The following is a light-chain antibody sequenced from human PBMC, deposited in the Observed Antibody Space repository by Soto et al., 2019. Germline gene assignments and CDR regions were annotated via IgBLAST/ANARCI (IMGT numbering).Light chain of an antibody. V-gene: IGKV3-11*01. CDR2: DTS. CDR1: QSVNTY. J-gene: IGKJ5*01. Sequence: EIVLTQSPATLSLSPGERATLSCRASQSVNTYLAWYQHKPGQAPRLLIFDTSTRAPGIPARFSGSGSGTDFTLTISSLEPEDFAVYYCQQRSRWPPITFGQGTRLEI. CDR3: QQRSRWPPIT.